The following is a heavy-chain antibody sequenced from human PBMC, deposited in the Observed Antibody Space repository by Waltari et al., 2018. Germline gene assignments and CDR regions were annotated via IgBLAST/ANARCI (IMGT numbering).Heavy chain of an antibody. V-gene: IGHV4-61*02. CDR2: IYTSGST. CDR3: ARDRSSLNVFDAFDI. D-gene: IGHD6-13*01. CDR1: GGSITSGSYY. J-gene: IGHJ3*02. Sequence: QVQLQESGPGLVKPSQTLSLPCTVPGGSITSGSYYLRWIPQPAGKGLEWIGRIYTSGSTNYNPSLKSRVTISVDTSKNQFSLKLSSVTAADTAVYYCARDRSSLNVFDAFDIWGQGTMVTVSS.